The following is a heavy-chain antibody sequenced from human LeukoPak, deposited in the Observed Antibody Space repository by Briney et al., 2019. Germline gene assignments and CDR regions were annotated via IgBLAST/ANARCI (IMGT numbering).Heavy chain of an antibody. V-gene: IGHV3-30*03. Sequence: GGSLRLSCAASGFTFSSYGMHWVRQAPGKGLEWVAVISYDGSNKYYADSVKGRFTISRDSSKNTLYLQMNSLRAEDTAVYYCAVEVAGNFDYWGQGTLVTVSS. D-gene: IGHD6-19*01. CDR1: GFTFSSYG. CDR2: ISYDGSNK. CDR3: AVEVAGNFDY. J-gene: IGHJ4*02.